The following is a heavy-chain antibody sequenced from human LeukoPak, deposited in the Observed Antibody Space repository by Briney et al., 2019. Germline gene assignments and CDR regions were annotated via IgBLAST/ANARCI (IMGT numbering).Heavy chain of an antibody. Sequence: GGSLRLSCAASGFTFSSYAMHWVRQAPGKGLEWVAVISYDGSNKYYPDSVKGRFTISRDNSKNTLYLQMDSLRAEDTAVYYCARDGRCGSTSCFGWFDPWGQGTLVTVSS. D-gene: IGHD2-2*01. CDR3: ARDGRCGSTSCFGWFDP. CDR2: ISYDGSNK. CDR1: GFTFSSYA. V-gene: IGHV3-30-3*01. J-gene: IGHJ5*02.